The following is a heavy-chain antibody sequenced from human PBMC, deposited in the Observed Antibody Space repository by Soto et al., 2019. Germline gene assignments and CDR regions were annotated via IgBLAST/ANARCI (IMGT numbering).Heavy chain of an antibody. Sequence: SETLSLTCAVSGGSFTSNNWWTWVRQPPGQGLEWIGEIYRTGSTNYNPSLKSRVTMSLDKSENQFSLKVTSLTAADTAVYYCASRDPGTSVDYWGQGTLVTVSS. CDR1: GGSFTSNNW. J-gene: IGHJ4*02. CDR3: ASRDPGTSVDY. CDR2: IYRTGST. V-gene: IGHV4-4*02. D-gene: IGHD1-7*01.